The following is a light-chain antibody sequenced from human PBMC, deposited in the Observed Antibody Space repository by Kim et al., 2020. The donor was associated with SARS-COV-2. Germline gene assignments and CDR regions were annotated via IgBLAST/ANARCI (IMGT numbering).Light chain of an antibody. CDR2: AAS. CDR3: QQSYSTPQT. J-gene: IGKJ2*01. V-gene: IGKV1-39*01. Sequence: DIQMTQSPSSLSASVGDRVTITCRTSQSISSYLNGYQQKPGKAPKLLIYAASTLQSGVPSHFSGSGSGTDFTLTISSLQPEDFATYYCQQSYSTPQTFGQGTKLEI. CDR1: QSISSY.